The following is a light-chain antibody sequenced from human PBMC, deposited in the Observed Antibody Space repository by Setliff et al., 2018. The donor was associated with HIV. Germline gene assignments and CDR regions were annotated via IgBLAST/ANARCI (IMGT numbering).Light chain of an antibody. V-gene: IGLV2-23*02. CDR1: TNDVGTYNL. J-gene: IGLJ2*01. CDR3: CSYAGRSVRV. CDR2: EVS. Sequence: ALTQPASVSGSPGQSIIIFCTGTTNDVGTYNLVSWYQQHPGKAPKLIIYEVSRRPSGVSSRFSGSRSGNTASLTISGLQGEDEADYYCCSYAGRSVRVFGGGTKVTVL.